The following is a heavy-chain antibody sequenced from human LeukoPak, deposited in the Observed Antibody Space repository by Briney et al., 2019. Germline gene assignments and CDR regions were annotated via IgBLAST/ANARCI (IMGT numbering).Heavy chain of an antibody. V-gene: IGHV3-13*01. J-gene: IGHJ4*02. Sequence: GGSLRLSCAASGFTLSSYDMHWVRQATGKGLEWVSTIGSAGDTYYAGSVKGRFTISRENAKNSLYLQMNSLRAGDTAVYYCARDGYNYGSLDYWGQGTLVTVSS. D-gene: IGHD5-24*01. CDR3: ARDGYNYGSLDY. CDR1: GFTLSSYD. CDR2: IGSAGDT.